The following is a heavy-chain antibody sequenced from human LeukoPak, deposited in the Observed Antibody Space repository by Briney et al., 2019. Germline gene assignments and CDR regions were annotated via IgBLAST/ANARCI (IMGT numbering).Heavy chain of an antibody. CDR1: GFTFSSYG. J-gene: IGHJ6*02. CDR2: IWYDGTDK. V-gene: IGHV3-33*01. CDR3: ARSGSTYYYGMDV. Sequence: GGSLRLTCAASGFTFSSYGMHWVRQGPGKGLEWVTFIWYDGTDKNYADSVKGRFTISRDNSKNTLYLQMNSLRAEDTAVYYCARSGSTYYYGMDVWGQGTTVTVSS. D-gene: IGHD3-10*01.